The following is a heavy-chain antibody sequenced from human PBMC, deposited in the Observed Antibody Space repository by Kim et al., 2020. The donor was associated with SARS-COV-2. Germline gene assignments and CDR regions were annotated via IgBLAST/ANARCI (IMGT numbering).Heavy chain of an antibody. Sequence: LKSRVTISVDTSKNQFSLRLSSVTAADTAVYYCARHAPLYYYDSSGNFDYWGQGTLVTVSS. V-gene: IGHV4-39*01. CDR3: ARHAPLYYYDSSGNFDY. D-gene: IGHD3-22*01. J-gene: IGHJ4*02.